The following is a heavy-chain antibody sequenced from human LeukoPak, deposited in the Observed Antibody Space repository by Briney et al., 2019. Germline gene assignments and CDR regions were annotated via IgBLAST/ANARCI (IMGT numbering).Heavy chain of an antibody. CDR3: ARARPSMWIDY. CDR2: ISGSGGST. Sequence: GGSLRLSCAASGFTFSSYGMSWVRQAPGKGLEWVSAISGSGGSTYYADSVKGRFTISRDSSKNTLYLQMNSLRPEDTAVYYCARARPSMWIDYWGQGTLVTVSS. D-gene: IGHD5-12*01. J-gene: IGHJ4*02. CDR1: GFTFSSYG. V-gene: IGHV3-23*01.